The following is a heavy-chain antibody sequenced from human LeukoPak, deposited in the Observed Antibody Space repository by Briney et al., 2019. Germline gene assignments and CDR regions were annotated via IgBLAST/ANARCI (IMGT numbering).Heavy chain of an antibody. D-gene: IGHD5-12*01. CDR1: GFTFSGRE. J-gene: IGHJ4*02. CDR3: ARASYTGFDLHFDQ. Sequence: GGSLRLSCSASGFTFSGREMAWVRQARGKGLEGVSYMSKNGKTILHADSVKGRFTISRDNAKNSLYLQMDSLRAEDTAFYYCARASYTGFDLHFDQWGQGTLVTVSS. CDR2: MSKNGKTI. V-gene: IGHV3-48*03.